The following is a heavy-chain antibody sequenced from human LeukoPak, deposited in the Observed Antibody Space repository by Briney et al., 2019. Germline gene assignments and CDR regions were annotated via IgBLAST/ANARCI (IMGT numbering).Heavy chain of an antibody. D-gene: IGHD3-10*01. CDR3: ARDGGSGFDY. CDR1: GFTVSSNY. J-gene: IGHJ4*02. CDR2: ISSSSSTI. Sequence: GGSLRLSCAASGFTVSSNYMSWVRQAPGKGLEWVSYISSSSSTIYYADSVKGRFTISRDNAKNSLYLQMNSLRAEDTAVYYCARDGGSGFDYWGQGTLVIVSS. V-gene: IGHV3-48*04.